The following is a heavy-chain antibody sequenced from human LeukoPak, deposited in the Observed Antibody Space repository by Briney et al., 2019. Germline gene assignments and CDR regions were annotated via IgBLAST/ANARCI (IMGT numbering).Heavy chain of an antibody. Sequence: GGTLRLSCAQPGFFLTSHGMNWVRHAPGRGLECGSDTIPIGDITYYADSVKGRFTISRDNSKNTVYLQMDSLRFEDAAVYYCAQDLAYIRSDNWGQGTLVTVSS. J-gene: IGHJ4*02. CDR3: AQDLAYIRSDN. V-gene: IGHV3-23*01. CDR2: TIPIGDIT. D-gene: IGHD1-1*01. CDR1: GFFLTSHG.